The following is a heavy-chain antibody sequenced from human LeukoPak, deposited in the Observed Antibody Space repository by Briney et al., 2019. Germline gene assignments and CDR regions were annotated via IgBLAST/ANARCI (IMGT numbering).Heavy chain of an antibody. CDR1: GFTFSSYS. CDR3: ARDLVDYGGNSDY. J-gene: IGHJ4*02. V-gene: IGHV3-21*01. D-gene: IGHD4-23*01. CDR2: ISSSSSYI. Sequence: GGSLRLSCAASGFTFSSYSMNWVRQAPGKGLKWVSSISSSSSYIYYADSVKGRFTISRDNAKNSLYLQMNSLRAEDTAVYYCARDLVDYGGNSDYWGQGTLVTVSS.